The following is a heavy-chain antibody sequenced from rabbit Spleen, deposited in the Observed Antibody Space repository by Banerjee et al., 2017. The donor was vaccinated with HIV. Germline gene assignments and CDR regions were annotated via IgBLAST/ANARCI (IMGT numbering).Heavy chain of an antibody. CDR2: VYGGRP. Sequence: QSLEESGGDLVKPGASLTLTCTASGFSLSSGSWICWVRQAPGKGLEWIACVYGGRPFYATWAKGRFTVSRASWTTVTLQMTSLTAADTASYFCARDLADAIGWNFDLWGPGTLVTVS. V-gene: IGHV1S40*01. J-gene: IGHJ4*01. CDR3: ARDLADAIGWNFDL. D-gene: IGHD4-1*01. CDR1: GFSLSSGSW.